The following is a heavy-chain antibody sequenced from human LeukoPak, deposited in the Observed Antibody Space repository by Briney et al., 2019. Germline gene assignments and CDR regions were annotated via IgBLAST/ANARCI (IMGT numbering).Heavy chain of an antibody. CDR3: ARALRLAVNLDY. V-gene: IGHV3-74*01. D-gene: IGHD6-19*01. CDR1: VFTFSGYW. Sequence: GGSLRLSCAASVFTFSGYWMHRVRQAPGKGLVWVSHIDSDGSSTNYADSVKGRFTISRDNAKNTLYLQMNSLRAEDTAVYYCARALRLAVNLDYWGQRTLVTVSS. J-gene: IGHJ4*02. CDR2: IDSDGSST.